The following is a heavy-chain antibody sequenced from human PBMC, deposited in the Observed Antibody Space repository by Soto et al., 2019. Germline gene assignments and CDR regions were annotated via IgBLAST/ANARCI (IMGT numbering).Heavy chain of an antibody. Sequence: SVKVSCKASGGTFSSYAISWVRQAPGQGLEWMGGIIPIFGTANYAQKFQGRVTITADESTSTAYMELSSLRSEDTAVYYCARDSVRTGYVARLNWFDPWGQGTLVTVSS. V-gene: IGHV1-69*13. CDR1: GGTFSSYA. D-gene: IGHD2-2*01. CDR3: ARDSVRTGYVARLNWFDP. J-gene: IGHJ5*02. CDR2: IIPIFGTA.